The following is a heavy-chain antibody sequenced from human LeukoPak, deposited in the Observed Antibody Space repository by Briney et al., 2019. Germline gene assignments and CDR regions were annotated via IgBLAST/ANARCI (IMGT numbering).Heavy chain of an antibody. V-gene: IGHV3-21*01. Sequence: GRSLRLSCAASGFTVSGYGMHWVRQAPGKGLEWVSSISSSSSYIYYADSVKGRFTISRDNAKNSLYLQMNSLRAEDTAVYYCARVEARRYYYDSSGYYYVDYWGQGTLVTVSS. CDR2: ISSSSSYI. J-gene: IGHJ4*02. CDR3: ARVEARRYYYDSSGYYYVDY. CDR1: GFTVSGYG. D-gene: IGHD3-22*01.